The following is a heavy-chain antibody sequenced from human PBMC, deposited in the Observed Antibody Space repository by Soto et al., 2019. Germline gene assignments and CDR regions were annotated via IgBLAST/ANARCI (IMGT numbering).Heavy chain of an antibody. Sequence: GESLKISCKGSGYSFTSSVIGWGRQIPGKGLEWMGIIYPGDSDTRYSPSFQGQVTISADKSISTAYLQWSSLKASDTAMYYCARRRSGEPVSPGAFDIWGQGTMVTVSS. CDR1: GYSFTSSV. CDR2: IYPGDSDT. D-gene: IGHD1-26*01. CDR3: ARRRSGEPVSPGAFDI. J-gene: IGHJ3*02. V-gene: IGHV5-51*01.